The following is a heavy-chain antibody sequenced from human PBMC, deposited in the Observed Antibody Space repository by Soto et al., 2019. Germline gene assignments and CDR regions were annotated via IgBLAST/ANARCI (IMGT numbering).Heavy chain of an antibody. CDR1: GYKFTDYY. J-gene: IGHJ2*01. Sequence: QVVLVQSGAEVKKPGDSVKVSCKSSGYKFTDYYLHWVRQAPGQGPEWMGWVNPKRGDAIYAQKFQGWVTVTRDMATTTAYLEVNMLKPGDTAVYFCARDPVLPGQYWYFDLWGRGTLVTVSS. V-gene: IGHV1-2*04. CDR2: VNPKRGDA. CDR3: ARDPVLPGQYWYFDL.